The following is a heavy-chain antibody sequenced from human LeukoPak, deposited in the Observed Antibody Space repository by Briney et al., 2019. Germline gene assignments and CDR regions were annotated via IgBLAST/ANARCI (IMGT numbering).Heavy chain of an antibody. V-gene: IGHV3-7*01. CDR1: GFTFSSYW. Sequence: AGRSLRLSCAASGFTFSSYWMSWVRQAPGKGLEWVANIKQDGSEKYYVDSVKGRFTISRDNAKNSLYLQMNSLRAEDTAVYYCARARLSSSWYDGRRHAFDIWGQGTMVTVSS. CDR3: ARARLSSSWYDGRRHAFDI. J-gene: IGHJ3*02. CDR2: IKQDGSEK. D-gene: IGHD6-13*01.